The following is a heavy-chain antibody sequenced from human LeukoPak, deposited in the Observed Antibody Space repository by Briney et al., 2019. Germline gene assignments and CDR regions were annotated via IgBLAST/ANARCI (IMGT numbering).Heavy chain of an antibody. D-gene: IGHD3-10*01. CDR3: ARDAHTGSGTYWGGVDYYYGLDV. CDR1: GFTFSSDW. J-gene: IGHJ6*02. CDR2: ISTDGSST. Sequence: GGSLRLSCAASGFTFSSDWMHWVRQAPGKGLVWVSRISTDGSSTYSADSVKGRFTVSRDNTKNTLYLQMNSLRAEDTAVYYCARDAHTGSGTYWGGVDYYYGLDVWGQGTTVTVSS. V-gene: IGHV3-74*01.